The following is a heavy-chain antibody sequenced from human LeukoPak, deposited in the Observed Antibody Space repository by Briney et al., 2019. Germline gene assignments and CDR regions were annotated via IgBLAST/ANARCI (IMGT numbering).Heavy chain of an antibody. CDR2: IYTSGST. D-gene: IGHD2-15*01. CDR3: ARGISWFDP. V-gene: IGHV4-4*09. CDR1: GGSISSYY. Sequence: SETLSLTRTVSGGSISSYYWSWIRQPPGKGLEWIGYIYTSGSTNYNPSPKSRVTISVDTSKNQFSLKLSSVTAADTAVYYCARGISWFDPWGQGTLVTVSS. J-gene: IGHJ5*02.